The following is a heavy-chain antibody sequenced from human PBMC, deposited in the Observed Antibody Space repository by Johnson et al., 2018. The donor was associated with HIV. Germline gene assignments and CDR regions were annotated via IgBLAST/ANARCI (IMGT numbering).Heavy chain of an antibody. CDR1: GYSVTGYN. CDR2: ISYDGSNK. Sequence: QVQLVESGGGLVQPGGSLRLSCAVSGYSVTGYNMNWVRQAPVKGLEWVAVISYDGSNKYYADSVKGRFTISRDNSKNTLFLHMNSLRTEDTAIYYCATEGGTGVFDIWGQGTMVTVSS. J-gene: IGHJ3*02. D-gene: IGHD2-8*02. CDR3: ATEGGTGVFDI. V-gene: IGHV3-30*03.